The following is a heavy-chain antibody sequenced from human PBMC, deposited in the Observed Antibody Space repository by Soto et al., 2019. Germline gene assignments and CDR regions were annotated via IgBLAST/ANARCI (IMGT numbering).Heavy chain of an antibody. CDR3: ARGLRLSYCGGDCYIQH. CDR1: GGTFSSYT. CDR2: IIPILGIA. Sequence: QVQLVQSGAEVKKPGSSVKVSCKASGGTFSSYTISWVRQAPGQGLEWMGRIIPILGIANYAQKFQGRVTMTGAKSTSRAAMGRSSLRSEDTAVYYCARGLRLSYCGGDCYIQHWGQGTLVTVSS. D-gene: IGHD2-21*02. J-gene: IGHJ4*02. V-gene: IGHV1-69*02.